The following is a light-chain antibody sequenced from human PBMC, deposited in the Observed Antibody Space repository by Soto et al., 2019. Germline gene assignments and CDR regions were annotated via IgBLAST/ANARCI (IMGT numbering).Light chain of an antibody. Sequence: QSALTQPPSASGSPGQSVTISCTGTLSDVGGQNSVSWYRQDPGKAPQLIVYDVTQRPSGVPDRFSGSRSGSTASLTVSGLQAEGEANYSGRPYKGPTVIFGGGTNLTAL. J-gene: IGLJ2*01. CDR3: RPYKGPTVI. V-gene: IGLV2-8*01. CDR2: DVT. CDR1: LSDVGGQNS.